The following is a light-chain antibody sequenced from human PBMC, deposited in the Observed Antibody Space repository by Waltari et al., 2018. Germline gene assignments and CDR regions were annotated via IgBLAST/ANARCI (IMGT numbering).Light chain of an antibody. CDR2: DTS. J-gene: IGKJ5*01. Sequence: EIVLTQSPATLSLSPGERATLSCRASRRLSDYLAWYQQKPGQDPRLLIYDTSNRSTGSPARCSGRGSGTDFTLTISSLEPEDSAVYYCQQRTNWRTFGQGTRLEIK. V-gene: IGKV3-11*01. CDR3: QQRTNWRT. CDR1: RRLSDY.